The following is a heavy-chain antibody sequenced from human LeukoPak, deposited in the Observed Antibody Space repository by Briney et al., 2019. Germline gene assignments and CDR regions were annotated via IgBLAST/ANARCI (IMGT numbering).Heavy chain of an antibody. D-gene: IGHD6-13*01. Sequence: GGSLRLSCAASGFTFSDYYMSWIRQAPGKGLEWVSSISSSSSYTDYVDSVKGRFTISRDNAKNSLYLQMNSLRAEDTAVYHCARDFRRSSSWPFDYWGQGTLVTVSS. V-gene: IGHV3-11*06. CDR1: GFTFSDYY. CDR2: ISSSSSYT. CDR3: ARDFRRSSSWPFDY. J-gene: IGHJ4*02.